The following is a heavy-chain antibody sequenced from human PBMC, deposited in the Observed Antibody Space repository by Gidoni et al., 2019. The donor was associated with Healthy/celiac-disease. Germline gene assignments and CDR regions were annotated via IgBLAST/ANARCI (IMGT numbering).Heavy chain of an antibody. CDR3: AREGSSPRIAVALDAFDI. Sequence: EVHLVESGGGLIQPGGSLRLSCAASGFTVRSNYMSWVRQAPGKGLEWVSVIYSGGSTYYADSVKGRFTISRDNSKNTLYLQMNSLRAEDTAVYYCAREGSSPRIAVALDAFDIWGQGTMVTVSS. D-gene: IGHD6-19*01. V-gene: IGHV3-53*01. J-gene: IGHJ3*02. CDR1: GFTVRSNY. CDR2: IYSGGST.